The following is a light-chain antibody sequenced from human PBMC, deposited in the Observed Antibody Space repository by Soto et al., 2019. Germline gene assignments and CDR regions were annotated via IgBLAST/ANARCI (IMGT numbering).Light chain of an antibody. CDR3: SSPTSITTPRVV. J-gene: IGLJ2*01. CDR2: EVS. CDR1: SSDVGAYNS. V-gene: IGLV2-14*01. Sequence: QSALTQPASVSGSPGQSITISCTGTSSDVGAYNSVSWYQHHPGKAPKLMIYEVSNRPSGVSNRFSGSKSGNTASLTISGLLAEDEADYYCSSPTSITTPRVVFGGGTTLTVL.